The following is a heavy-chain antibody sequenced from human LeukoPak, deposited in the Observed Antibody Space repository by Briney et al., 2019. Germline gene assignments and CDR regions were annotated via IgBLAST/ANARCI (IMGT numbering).Heavy chain of an antibody. CDR3: ARGTYYYGSGSPIYYYYMDV. Sequence: PSETLSLTCTVSGGSISSSSYYWGWIRQPPGKGLEWIGRIYYSGSTHYNPSLKSRVTISVDTSMNQFSLKLSSVTAADTAVYYCARGTYYYGSGSPIYYYYMDVWGKGTTVTVSS. D-gene: IGHD3-10*01. J-gene: IGHJ6*03. CDR2: IYYSGST. V-gene: IGHV4-39*01. CDR1: GGSISSSSYY.